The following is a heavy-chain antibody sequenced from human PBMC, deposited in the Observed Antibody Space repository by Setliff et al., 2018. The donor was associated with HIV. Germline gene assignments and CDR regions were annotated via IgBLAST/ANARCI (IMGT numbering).Heavy chain of an antibody. CDR2: ISGPSEYI. V-gene: IGHV3-21*01. J-gene: IGHJ3*01. CDR3: TRDLNLSGGEAFDV. CDR1: GFTFSIYT. Sequence: GGSLRLSCTASGFTFSIYTMNWVRQAPGRGLEWVASISGPSEYIYYGDSVMGRFTISRDNAKNSLYLQMNSLRAEDTAIYYCTRDLNLSGGEAFDVWGQGTVVTVSS. D-gene: IGHD3-16*01.